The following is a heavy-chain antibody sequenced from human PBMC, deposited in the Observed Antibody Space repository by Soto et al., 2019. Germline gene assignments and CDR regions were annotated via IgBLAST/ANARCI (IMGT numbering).Heavy chain of an antibody. D-gene: IGHD6-13*01. V-gene: IGHV4-61*08. CDR2: IYYSGST. CDR1: GGSFSSGGYY. CDR3: ARDREQLGRFDP. Sequence: SETLSLTCTVSGGSFSSGGYYWSWIRQPPGKGLEWIGYIYYSGSTNYNPSLKSRVTISVDTSKNQFSLKLSSVTAADTAVYYCARDREQLGRFDPWGQGTLVTVSS. J-gene: IGHJ5*02.